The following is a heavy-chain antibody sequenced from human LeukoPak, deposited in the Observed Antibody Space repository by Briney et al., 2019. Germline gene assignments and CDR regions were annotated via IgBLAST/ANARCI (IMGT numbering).Heavy chain of an antibody. Sequence: PETLSLTCTVSGGSVSSGNYYWSWIRQPPGKGLEWIGYIYYSGDTNYNPSLKGRVTISVDTSKNQVSLKLSSVTAADTAVYYCARDPSGYFNYWGQGTLVTVSS. D-gene: IGHD3-22*01. CDR3: ARDPSGYFNY. J-gene: IGHJ4*02. V-gene: IGHV4-61*01. CDR1: GGSVSSGNYY. CDR2: IYYSGDT.